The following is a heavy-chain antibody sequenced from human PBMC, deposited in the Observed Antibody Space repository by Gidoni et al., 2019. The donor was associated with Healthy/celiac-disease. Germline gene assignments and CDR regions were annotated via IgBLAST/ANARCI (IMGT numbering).Heavy chain of an antibody. CDR1: GFTFSDYY. V-gene: IGHV3-11*01. D-gene: IGHD3-9*01. CDR3: ARTPRDFDCHSSCYYYGMDV. J-gene: IGHJ6*02. Sequence: QVQLVESGGGLVKPGGSLRLSCAASGFTFSDYYMTWIRQAPGKGLEWVSYISSSGSTIYYADSVKGRFTISRDNAKNSLYLQMNSLRAEDTAVYYCARTPRDFDCHSSCYYYGMDVWGQGTTVTVSS. CDR2: ISSSGSTI.